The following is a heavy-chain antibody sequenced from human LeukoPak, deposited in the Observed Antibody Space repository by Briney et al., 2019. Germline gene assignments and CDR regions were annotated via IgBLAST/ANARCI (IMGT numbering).Heavy chain of an antibody. CDR3: ARRYEAFDI. Sequence: GGSLRLSCAASGFTFSSYSMNWVRQAPGKGLEWVSYISSSSSTIYYADSVKGRFTISRDNAKNSLYLQMNSLRAEDTAVYYCARRYEAFDIWGQGTMVTVS. V-gene: IGHV3-48*01. CDR2: ISSSSSTI. CDR1: GFTFSSYS. D-gene: IGHD3-3*01. J-gene: IGHJ3*02.